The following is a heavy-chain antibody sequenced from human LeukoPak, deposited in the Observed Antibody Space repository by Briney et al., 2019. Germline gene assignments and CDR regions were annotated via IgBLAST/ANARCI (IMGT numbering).Heavy chain of an antibody. CDR1: GFAFSSYA. V-gene: IGHV3-30-3*01. CDR3: ARARYSGSYYPPFDY. D-gene: IGHD1-26*01. J-gene: IGHJ4*02. Sequence: GGSLRLSCAASGFAFSSYAMSWVRQAPGKGLEWVAVISYDGSNKYYADSVKGRFTISRDNSKNTLYLQMNSLRAEDTAVYYCARARYSGSYYPPFDYWGQGTLVTVSS. CDR2: ISYDGSNK.